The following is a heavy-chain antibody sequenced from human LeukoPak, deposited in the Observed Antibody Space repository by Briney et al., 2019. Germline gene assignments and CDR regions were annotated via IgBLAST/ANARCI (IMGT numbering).Heavy chain of an antibody. V-gene: IGHV4-4*02. Sequence: SETLSLTCAVSGGFISSSNWWSWARQPPGKGLEWIGEIYHSGSTHYNPSLKSRLNIPVDKAKNQFTLKPSSVTAADTAVYYCTRVVSSSSFTDGIWWFDPWGQGTLVTVSS. J-gene: IGHJ5*02. CDR2: IYHSGST. CDR1: GGFISSSNW. D-gene: IGHD6-6*01. CDR3: TRVVSSSSFTDGIWWFDP.